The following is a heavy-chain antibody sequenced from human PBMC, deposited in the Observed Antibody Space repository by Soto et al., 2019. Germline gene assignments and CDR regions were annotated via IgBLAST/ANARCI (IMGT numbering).Heavy chain of an antibody. CDR3: AKPPYNWNYVFDY. Sequence: EVQLLESGGGLVQPGGSLRLSCAASGFTFSSYAMSWVRQAPGKGLEWVSAISGSGGSTYYADSVKGRFTISRDNSKNTLYLQMNSLRAEDMAVYYCAKPPYNWNYVFDYWGQGTLVTVSS. J-gene: IGHJ4*02. V-gene: IGHV3-23*01. CDR2: ISGSGGST. D-gene: IGHD1-7*01. CDR1: GFTFSSYA.